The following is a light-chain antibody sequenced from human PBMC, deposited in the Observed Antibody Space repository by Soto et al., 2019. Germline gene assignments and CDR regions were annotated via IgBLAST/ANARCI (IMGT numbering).Light chain of an antibody. Sequence: AIRMTQSPSSFYASTGDRVNITCRASQGISSHLAWYQVKPGKAPRLLIYTASSVESGVPSRFSGSGSGTDSTLPISSLQSEDFAVYYCQQYFSYPLTFGGGTKVEIK. CDR2: TAS. CDR3: QQYFSYPLT. J-gene: IGKJ4*01. V-gene: IGKV1-8*01. CDR1: QGISSH.